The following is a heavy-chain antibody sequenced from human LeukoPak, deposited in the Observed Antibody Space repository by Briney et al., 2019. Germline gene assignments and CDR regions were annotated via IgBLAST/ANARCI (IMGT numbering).Heavy chain of an antibody. J-gene: IGHJ5*02. D-gene: IGHD4-17*01. CDR1: GGSVSGYY. V-gene: IGHV4-34*01. Sequence: SETLSLTCAVYGGSVSGYYWSWIRQPPGKGLEWIGEINHSGSTNYNPSLKSRVTISVDTSKNQFSLKLSSVTAADTAVYYCARGHDYGVHFDPWGHRNLVSASS. CDR3: ARGHDYGVHFDP. CDR2: INHSGST.